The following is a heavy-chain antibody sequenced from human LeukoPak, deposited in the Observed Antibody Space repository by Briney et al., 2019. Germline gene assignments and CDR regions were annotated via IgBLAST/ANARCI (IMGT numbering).Heavy chain of an antibody. V-gene: IGHV4-59*08. Sequence: SETLSLTCTVSGGSIGTYYWSWVRQSPGTGLEWIGYIYVTGTRYNPYLQSRVTISVDRSRNQFFLKMSSVTAADTAVYYCARHIGGGIEDMDVWGRGTKVTVSS. CDR3: ARHIGGGIEDMDV. CDR1: GGSIGTYY. J-gene: IGHJ6*03. D-gene: IGHD3-16*02. CDR2: IYVTGT.